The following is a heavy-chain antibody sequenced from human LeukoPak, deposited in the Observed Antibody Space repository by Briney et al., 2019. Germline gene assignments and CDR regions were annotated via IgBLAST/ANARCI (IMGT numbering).Heavy chain of an antibody. CDR2: INPNSGGT. J-gene: IGHJ4*02. CDR3: AREDIVVVPAAVDY. CDR1: GYTFTGYY. Sequence: GASVKVSCKASGYTFTGYYMHWVRQAPGQGREWMGWINPNSGGTNYAQKFQGRVTMTRDTSISTAYMELSRLRSDDTAVYYCAREDIVVVPAAVDYWGQGTLVTVSS. D-gene: IGHD2-2*01. V-gene: IGHV1-2*02.